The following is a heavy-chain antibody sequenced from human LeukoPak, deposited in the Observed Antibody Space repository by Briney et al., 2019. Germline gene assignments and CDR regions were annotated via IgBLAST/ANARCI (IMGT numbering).Heavy chain of an antibody. J-gene: IGHJ6*02. CDR1: GYSFTSYW. CDR2: INPGDSDT. V-gene: IGHV5-51*01. Sequence: GESLKISCKGSGYSFTSYWIGWVRQMPGKGLEWMGIINPGDSDTRYSPSFQGQVTISADKSISTAYLQWSSLKASDTAMHYCARLAPNRHNYYYYYGMDVWGQGTTVTVSS. CDR3: ARLAPNRHNYYYYYGMDV. D-gene: IGHD2/OR15-2a*01.